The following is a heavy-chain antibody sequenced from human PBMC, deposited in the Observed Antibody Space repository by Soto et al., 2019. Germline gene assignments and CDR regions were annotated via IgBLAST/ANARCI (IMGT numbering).Heavy chain of an antibody. CDR1: RDSINNSHW. V-gene: IGHV4-4*02. CDR3: AREVNSSPARGPNWFDP. D-gene: IGHD6-13*01. Sequence: QVQLQESGPGLVQPSGTLSLTCAVSRDSINNSHWWSWVRQTPGKGLEWIGETYHSGTTNYNPSLKTRVTISIDKSKNQFSLKMNSVTAADTAVYYCAREVNSSPARGPNWFDPWGQGTLVTVSS. CDR2: TYHSGTT. J-gene: IGHJ5*02.